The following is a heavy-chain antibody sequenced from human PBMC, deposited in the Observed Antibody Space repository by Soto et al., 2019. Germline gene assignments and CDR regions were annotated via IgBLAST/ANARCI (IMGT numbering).Heavy chain of an antibody. CDR2: IIPIFGTA. D-gene: IGHD6-13*01. CDR1: EDTFRNYA. CDR3: ARAGINWFDP. J-gene: IGHJ5*02. V-gene: IGHV1-69*06. Sequence: QVELVQSGAEVKKPGSSVKVSCQASEDTFRNYAISWVRQAPGQGLEWMGGIIPIFGTANYAQKFQGRVTITADTSANTVYLELSSLRSEDTAVYYCARAGINWFDPWGQGTLVTVSA.